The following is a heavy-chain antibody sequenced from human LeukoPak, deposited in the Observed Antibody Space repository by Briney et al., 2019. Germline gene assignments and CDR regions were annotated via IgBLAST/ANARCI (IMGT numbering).Heavy chain of an antibody. Sequence: NPSEPLSLTCTVSGGSISSSSYYWGWIRQPPGKGLEWIGSIYYSGSTYYNPSLKSRVTISVDTSKNQFSLKLSSVTAADTAVYYCARSGKYSSSWYVAYWGQGTLVTVSS. D-gene: IGHD6-13*01. CDR1: GGSISSSSYY. V-gene: IGHV4-39*01. J-gene: IGHJ4*02. CDR3: ARSGKYSSSWYVAY. CDR2: IYYSGST.